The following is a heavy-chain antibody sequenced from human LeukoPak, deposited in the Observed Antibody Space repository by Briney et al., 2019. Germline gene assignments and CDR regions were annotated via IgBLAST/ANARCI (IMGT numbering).Heavy chain of an antibody. CDR2: SNTDGTI. J-gene: IGHJ3*01. V-gene: IGHV3-48*01. Sequence: GGSLRLSCAASGFTFSYYSMNWVRQAPGKGLEWVSYSNTDGTISYADSVRGRFTISRDNAENSLYLQLNSLRAEDTAVYFCVRDRDYAFDLWGQGTMVTVS. CDR3: VRDRDYAFDL. CDR1: GFTFSYYS.